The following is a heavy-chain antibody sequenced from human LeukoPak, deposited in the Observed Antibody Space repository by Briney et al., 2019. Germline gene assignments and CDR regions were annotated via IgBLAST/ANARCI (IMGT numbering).Heavy chain of an antibody. J-gene: IGHJ6*03. CDR1: GGSFSGNY. Sequence: SETLSLTCAVYGGSFSGNYWSWIRQPPGKGLEWIGEINHSGSTNYNPSLKSRVTISVDTSKNQFSLKLSSVTAADTAVNYCARERGYSGYDYPYYMDVWGKGTTVTVSS. V-gene: IGHV4-34*01. CDR3: ARERGYSGYDYPYYMDV. CDR2: INHSGST. D-gene: IGHD5-12*01.